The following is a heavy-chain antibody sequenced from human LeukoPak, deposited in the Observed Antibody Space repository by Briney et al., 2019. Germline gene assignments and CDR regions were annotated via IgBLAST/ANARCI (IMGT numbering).Heavy chain of an antibody. V-gene: IGHV3-43*02. J-gene: IGHJ1*01. Sequence: GGSLRLSCAASGCSFDDNARYWVRQAPGQGLEWVSLISGDGATTYYADSVKGRFNISRDNSKSSLYLQMNSLRSEDTALYYCAKDNQRGGFQHWGQGTLVTVSS. D-gene: IGHD2-2*01. CDR3: AKDNQRGGFQH. CDR1: GCSFDDNA. CDR2: ISGDGATT.